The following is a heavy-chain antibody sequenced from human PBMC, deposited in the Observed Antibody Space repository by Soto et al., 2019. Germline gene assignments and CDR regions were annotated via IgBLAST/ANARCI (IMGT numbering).Heavy chain of an antibody. V-gene: IGHV4-4*02. J-gene: IGHJ1*01. D-gene: IGHD6-19*01. CDR1: GGSISSSNW. CDR2: IYHSGST. CDR3: ARRGLGIAVAGDEYFQH. Sequence: ASETLSLTCAVSGGSISSSNWWSWVRQPPGKGLEWIGEIYHSGSTNYNPSLKSRVTISVDKSKNQFSLKLSSVTAADTAVYYCARRGLGIAVAGDEYFQHWGQGTLVTVSS.